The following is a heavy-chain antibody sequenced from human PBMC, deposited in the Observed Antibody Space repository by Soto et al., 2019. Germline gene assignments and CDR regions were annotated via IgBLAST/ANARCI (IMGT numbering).Heavy chain of an antibody. J-gene: IGHJ4*02. V-gene: IGHV3-23*01. CDR3: AKEEQSGVYVTIPHFDY. Sequence: PGGSLRLSCAASGCTFSSYAMSWVRQAPGKGLEWVSAISGSGGSTYYADSVKGRFTISRDNSKNTLYLQMNSLRAEDTAIYYCAKEEQSGVYVTIPHFDYWGQGTLVTVSS. CDR1: GCTFSSYA. D-gene: IGHD2-21*01. CDR2: ISGSGGST.